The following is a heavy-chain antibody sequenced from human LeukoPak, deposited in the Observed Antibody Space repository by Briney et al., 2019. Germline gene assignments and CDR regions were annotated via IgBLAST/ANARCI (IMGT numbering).Heavy chain of an antibody. CDR2: INHSGST. CDR3: ARHLRREDAFDI. V-gene: IGHV4-34*01. CDR1: GGSFSGYY. J-gene: IGHJ3*02. Sequence: SETLSLTCAVYGGSFSGYYWSWIRQPPGKGLEWIGEINHSGSTNYNPSLKSRVTISVDTSKNQFSLKLSSVTAADTAVYYCARHLRREDAFDIWGQGTMVTVSS. D-gene: IGHD3-10*01.